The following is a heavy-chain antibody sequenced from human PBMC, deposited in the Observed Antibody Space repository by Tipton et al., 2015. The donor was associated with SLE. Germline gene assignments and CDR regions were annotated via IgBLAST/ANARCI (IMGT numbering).Heavy chain of an antibody. J-gene: IGHJ4*02. CDR3: ARHDYDSNGYYQHYFDY. V-gene: IGHV4-38-2*01. CDR2: IYHSGNT. Sequence: TLSLTCAVSGFSISSGYYWGWIRQPPGKGLEWIGSIYHSGNTYYNPSLKSRVTMSIDTSRNEVFLRRSSVTAADTAVYYCARHDYDSNGYYQHYFDYWGRGTLVTVSS. CDR1: GFSISSGYY. D-gene: IGHD3-22*01.